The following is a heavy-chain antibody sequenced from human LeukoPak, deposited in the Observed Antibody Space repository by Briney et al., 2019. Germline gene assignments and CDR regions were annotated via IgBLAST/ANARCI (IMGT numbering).Heavy chain of an antibody. CDR1: GFTFGDYA. D-gene: IGHD5-12*01. Sequence: PGGSLRLSCTASGFTFGDYAMSWFRQAPGKGLEWVGFIRSKAYGGTTEYAASVKGRFTISRDDSRSIAYLQMNSLKTEDTAVYYCTRLDVVATIGDNYFDYWGQGTLVTVSS. CDR3: TRLDVVATIGDNYFDY. CDR2: IRSKAYGGTT. V-gene: IGHV3-49*03. J-gene: IGHJ4*02.